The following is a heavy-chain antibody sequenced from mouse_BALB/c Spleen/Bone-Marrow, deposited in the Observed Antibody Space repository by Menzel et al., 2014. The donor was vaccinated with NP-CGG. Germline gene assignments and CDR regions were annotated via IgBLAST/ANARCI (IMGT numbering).Heavy chain of an antibody. CDR2: IDPSDSKT. D-gene: IGHD4-1*01. CDR3: ARNWVYFDY. J-gene: IGHJ2*01. Sequence: VKLQESGAELVKPGAPVKLSCKASGYTFTSYWMNWVKQRPGRGLEWIGRIDPSDSKTHYNQKFKDKATLTVDKSSSTAYIQLSSLTSEDSAVYYCARNWVYFDYWGQGTTLTVSS. V-gene: IGHV1-69*02. CDR1: GYTFTSYW.